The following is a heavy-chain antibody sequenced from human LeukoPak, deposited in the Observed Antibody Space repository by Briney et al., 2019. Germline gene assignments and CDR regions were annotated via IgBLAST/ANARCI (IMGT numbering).Heavy chain of an antibody. J-gene: IGHJ3*01. V-gene: IGHV4-39*01. Sequence: TSETLSLTCTVSGXSINNSSSDYWAWIRQPPGKGLEWIGNIYYTGITYFTSSLKSRVTMSVDTSKNVFSLTLKSLTSADTAVYYCARHLEYTTSGKAFDVWGQGTLVSVSS. CDR2: IYYTGIT. D-gene: IGHD3-3*01. CDR1: GXSINNSSSDY. CDR3: ARHLEYTTSGKAFDV.